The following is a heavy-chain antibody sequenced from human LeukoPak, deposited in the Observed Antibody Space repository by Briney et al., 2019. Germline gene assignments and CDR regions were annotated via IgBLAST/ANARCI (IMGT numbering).Heavy chain of an antibody. CDR2: IRGEADGGTT. CDR1: GFSFRDAG. Sequence: GGSLRLSCSASGFSFRDAGMSWVRQAPGKGLEWVGRIRGEADGGTTDYAAPVKGRFTISRDDSKSTVFLQMNSLKTEDTGVYYCSKDLPYTSGWALNYWGQGTLVTVSS. J-gene: IGHJ4*02. V-gene: IGHV3-15*05. CDR3: SKDLPYTSGWALNY. D-gene: IGHD6-19*01.